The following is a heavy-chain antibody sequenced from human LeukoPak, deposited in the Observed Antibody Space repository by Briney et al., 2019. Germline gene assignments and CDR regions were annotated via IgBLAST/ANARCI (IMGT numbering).Heavy chain of an antibody. CDR3: AVYDFRGDFDY. J-gene: IGHJ4*02. CDR1: GGSISSYY. Sequence: SETLSLTCTVSGGSISSYYWSWIRQPPGKGLGWIGYIYYSGSTNYNPSLKSRVTISVDTSKNQFSLKLSSVTAADTAVYYCAVYDFRGDFDYWGQGTLVTVSS. D-gene: IGHD3-3*01. V-gene: IGHV4-59*01. CDR2: IYYSGST.